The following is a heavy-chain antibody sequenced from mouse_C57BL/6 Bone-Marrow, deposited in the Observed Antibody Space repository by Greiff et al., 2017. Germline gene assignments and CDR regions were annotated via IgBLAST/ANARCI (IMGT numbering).Heavy chain of an antibody. J-gene: IGHJ2*01. CDR2: IDPEDGET. D-gene: IGHD3-2*02. Sequence: EVQLQQSGAELVKPGASVKLSCTASGFNIKDYYMHWVKQRTEQGLEWIGRIDPEDGETKYAQKFQGKATITADTSSNTVYLQLSSLTSEDTAVYYCARQLRFYFDYWGQGTTLTVSS. CDR1: GFNIKDYY. V-gene: IGHV14-2*01. CDR3: ARQLRFYFDY.